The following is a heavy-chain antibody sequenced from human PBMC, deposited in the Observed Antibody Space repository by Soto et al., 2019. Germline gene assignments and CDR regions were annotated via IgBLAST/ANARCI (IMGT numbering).Heavy chain of an antibody. CDR3: ARGVDTAMVGIFDY. D-gene: IGHD5-18*01. CDR1: GFTFSSYA. J-gene: IGHJ4*02. CDR2: ISYDGSNK. V-gene: IGHV3-30-3*01. Sequence: QVQLVESGGGVVQPGRFLRLSCVASGFTFSSYAMHWVRQAPGKWLEWVAVISYDGSNKYYADSVKGRFTISRDNSKNTLYLQMNSLRAEDTAVYYCARGVDTAMVGIFDYWGQGTLVTVSS.